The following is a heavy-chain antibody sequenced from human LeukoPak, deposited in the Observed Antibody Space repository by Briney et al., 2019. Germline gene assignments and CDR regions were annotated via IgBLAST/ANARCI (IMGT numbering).Heavy chain of an antibody. V-gene: IGHV3-20*04. CDR2: IDWNGSST. J-gene: IGHJ4*02. CDR1: GFTFDDYG. Sequence: GGSLRLSCAASGFTFDDYGMSWVRQAPGKGLEWVSSIDWNGSSTGYADSVKGRFTISRDNAKNSLYLQMNSLRAEDTALYYCARDADYYFDQWGQGTLVTVSS. CDR3: ARDADYYFDQ.